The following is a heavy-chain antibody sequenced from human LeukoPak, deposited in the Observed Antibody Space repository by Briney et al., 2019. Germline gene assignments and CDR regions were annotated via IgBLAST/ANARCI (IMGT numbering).Heavy chain of an antibody. Sequence: GGSLRLSCAASGFTFSSYGMHLVRQAPGKGLEWVAFIRYDGSNKYYADSVKGRFTISRDNSKNTLYLQMNSLRAEDTAVYYCAKETPYSGSYFDYWGQGTLVTVSS. CDR1: GFTFSSYG. V-gene: IGHV3-30*02. CDR3: AKETPYSGSYFDY. J-gene: IGHJ4*02. D-gene: IGHD1-26*01. CDR2: IRYDGSNK.